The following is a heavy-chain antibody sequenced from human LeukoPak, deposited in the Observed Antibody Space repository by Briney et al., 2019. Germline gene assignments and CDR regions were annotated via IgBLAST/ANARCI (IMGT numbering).Heavy chain of an antibody. Sequence: GGSLRLSCAASGFTFSTYWMHWVRQAPGKGLVWVSRIKSDGGTNYADSVKGRFTISRDSAKKTVSLQMNSLRPEDTGVYYCARAPSEIGGYYPEYFRHWGQGTLVTVSS. CDR1: GFTFSTYW. D-gene: IGHD3-22*01. CDR2: IKSDGGT. J-gene: IGHJ1*01. CDR3: ARAPSEIGGYYPEYFRH. V-gene: IGHV3-74*01.